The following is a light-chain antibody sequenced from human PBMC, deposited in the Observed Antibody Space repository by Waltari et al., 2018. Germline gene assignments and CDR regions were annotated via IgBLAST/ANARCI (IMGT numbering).Light chain of an antibody. CDR1: QSVSSY. CDR2: DAS. V-gene: IGKV3-11*01. Sequence: EIVLTQSPATLSLSPGERATLSCRASQSVSSYLAWYQQKPGQAPRLLISDASNRATGIPARFSGSGSGTDFTLTISSLQPEDFATYYCQQSYTTPQTFGQGTKLEIK. CDR3: QQSYTTPQT. J-gene: IGKJ2*01.